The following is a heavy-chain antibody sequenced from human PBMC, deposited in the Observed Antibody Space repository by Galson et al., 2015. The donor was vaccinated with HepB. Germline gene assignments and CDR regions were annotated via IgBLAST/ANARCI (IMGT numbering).Heavy chain of an antibody. Sequence: QSGAEVKKPGESLRISCKGSGYRFINNWIGWVRQRPGKGLEWIGIIYPNDFETKYSPSFQGQVSFSVDKSLSTAYLQWSSLEASDTATYYCARGYCSGKTCSGDFDLWGHGTLVTVSS. CDR1: GYRFINNW. CDR2: IYPNDFET. J-gene: IGHJ4*01. D-gene: IGHD2-15*01. V-gene: IGHV5-51*03. CDR3: ARGYCSGKTCSGDFDL.